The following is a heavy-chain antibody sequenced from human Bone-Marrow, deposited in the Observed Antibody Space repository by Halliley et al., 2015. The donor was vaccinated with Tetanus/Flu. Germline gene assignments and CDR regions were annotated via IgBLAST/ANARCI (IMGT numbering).Heavy chain of an antibody. Sequence: TLSLTCTLSGGSIGSHFWCWVRQPPGRGLEWIGCYYYGGNTYYNPSLRSPVAISVDTSKNQFSLTLSSVTATDTAVYYCATLGYTSGNSFAHWGQGTPITVSS. J-gene: IGHJ4*02. V-gene: IGHV4-59*08. D-gene: IGHD2-15*01. CDR2: YYYGGNT. CDR3: ATLGYTSGNSFAH. CDR1: GGSIGSHF.